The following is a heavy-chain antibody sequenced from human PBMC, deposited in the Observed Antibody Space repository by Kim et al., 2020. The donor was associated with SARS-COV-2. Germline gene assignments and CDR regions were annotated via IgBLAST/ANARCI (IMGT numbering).Heavy chain of an antibody. Sequence: GGSLRLSCAASGFTFSKYAMTWVRQAPGKGLEWVSVIYSGDGTTHYVDSVKGRFTISRDDSRSTLYLQMYDLRAEDSAIYYCARGGWGSSGYVDYWGQG. D-gene: IGHD2-2*01. CDR3: ARGGWGSSGYVDY. V-gene: IGHV3-23*03. CDR1: GFTFSKYA. J-gene: IGHJ4*02. CDR2: IYSGDGTT.